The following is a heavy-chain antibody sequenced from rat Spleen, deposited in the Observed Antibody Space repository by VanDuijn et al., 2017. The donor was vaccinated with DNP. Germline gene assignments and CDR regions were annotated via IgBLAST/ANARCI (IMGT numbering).Heavy chain of an antibody. CDR2: ISTSDSRT. V-gene: IGHV5S13*01. CDR1: GFTFSNYG. CDR3: ASTVVTLFDY. D-gene: IGHD1-1*01. J-gene: IGHJ2*01. Sequence: EVQLVESGGGSVQPGRSLKLSCAASGFTFSNYGMAWVRQAPKKGLEWVATISTSDSRTYYPDSVKGRFTISRDNAKSNLYLQMNSLKSEDTATYYCASTVVTLFDYWGQGVMVTVSS.